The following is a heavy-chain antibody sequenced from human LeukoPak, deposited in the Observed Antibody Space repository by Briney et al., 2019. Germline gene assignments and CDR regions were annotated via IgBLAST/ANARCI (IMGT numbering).Heavy chain of an antibody. CDR2: INHSGST. J-gene: IGHJ5*02. CDR3: ARRLFGDDP. D-gene: IGHD3-10*02. V-gene: IGHV4-34*01. CDR1: GGSFSGYY. Sequence: SETLSLTCAVYGGSFSGYYWSWIRQPPGKGPEWIGEINHSGSTNYNPSLKSRVTISVDTSKNQFSLKLSSVTAADTAVYYCARRLFGDDPWGQGTLVTVSS.